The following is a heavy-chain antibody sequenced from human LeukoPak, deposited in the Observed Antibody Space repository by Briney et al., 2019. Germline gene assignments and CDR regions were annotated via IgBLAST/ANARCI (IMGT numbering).Heavy chain of an antibody. Sequence: PSETLSLTCTVSGGSISSYYWSWIRQPPGKGLEWIGYIYTSGSTNHNPSLKSRVTISVDTSKNQFSLKLSSVTAADTAVYYCARHDLPYNWFDPWGQGTLVTVSS. V-gene: IGHV4-4*09. CDR1: GGSISSYY. J-gene: IGHJ5*02. CDR3: ARHDLPYNWFDP. CDR2: IYTSGST.